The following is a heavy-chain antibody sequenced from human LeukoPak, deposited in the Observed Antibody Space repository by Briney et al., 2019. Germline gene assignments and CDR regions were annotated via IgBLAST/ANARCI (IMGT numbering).Heavy chain of an antibody. V-gene: IGHV1-69*06. Sequence: GASVKVSCKASGYTFTSYAISWVRQAPGQGLEWMGGSIPIFGTANYAQKFQGRVTITADKSTSTAYMELSSLRSEDTAVYYCARPRRSGYSYGPHYFDYWGQGTLVTVSS. CDR1: GYTFTSYA. J-gene: IGHJ4*02. D-gene: IGHD5-18*01. CDR2: SIPIFGTA. CDR3: ARPRRSGYSYGPHYFDY.